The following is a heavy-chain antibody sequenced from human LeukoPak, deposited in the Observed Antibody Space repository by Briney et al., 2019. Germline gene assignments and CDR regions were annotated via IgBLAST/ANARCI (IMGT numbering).Heavy chain of an antibody. V-gene: IGHV1-8*01. Sequence: GASVKVSCKASGYTFTSYDINWVRQATGQGLEWMGWMNPNGGNTGYAQKFQGRVTMTRNTSISTAYMEPSSLRSEDTAVYYCARGLQVGATSDYWGQGTLVTVSS. J-gene: IGHJ4*02. CDR2: MNPNGGNT. CDR1: GYTFTSYD. D-gene: IGHD1-26*01. CDR3: ARGLQVGATSDY.